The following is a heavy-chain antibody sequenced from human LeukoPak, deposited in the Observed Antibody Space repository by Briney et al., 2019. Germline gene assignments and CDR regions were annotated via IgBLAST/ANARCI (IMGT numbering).Heavy chain of an antibody. D-gene: IGHD6-19*01. J-gene: IGHJ4*02. CDR2: IHSSGNT. CDR3: ARARAVAGPDY. Sequence: SETLSLTCSVSGGSISSYYWSWIRQPAGKGLEWIGRIHSSGNTNYNPSLKSRVTMSVDTSKNQFSLKLSSVTAADTAVYYCARARAVAGPDYWGQGTLVTVSS. V-gene: IGHV4-4*07. CDR1: GGSISSYY.